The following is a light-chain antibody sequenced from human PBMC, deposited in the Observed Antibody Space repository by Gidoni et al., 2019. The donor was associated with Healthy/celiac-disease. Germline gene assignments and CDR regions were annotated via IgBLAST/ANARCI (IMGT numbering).Light chain of an antibody. J-gene: IGKJ2*01. CDR1: QSISSW. V-gene: IGKV1-5*01. CDR2: DAS. Sequence: DIQMIQFPSTLSASVGDRVTITCRASQSISSWLAWYQQKPGKSPKLLIYDASNLESGVPSRFSGSGSVTEFTLTISSLQPDDFATYYCQQYNSYPYTFGQGTKLEIK. CDR3: QQYNSYPYT.